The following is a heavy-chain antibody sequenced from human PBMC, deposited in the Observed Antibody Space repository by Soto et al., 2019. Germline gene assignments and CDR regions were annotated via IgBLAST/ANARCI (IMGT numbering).Heavy chain of an antibody. Sequence: GASVKVSCKASGYTFTSYGISWVRQAPGQGLEWMGWISGKTAKTNYAQNLQGRVTITTDTSTSTAYMELRSLRSDDTAVYYCARVPREIILVGMDVWGQGTTVTSP. J-gene: IGHJ6*02. CDR3: ARVPREIILVGMDV. CDR2: ISGKTAKT. D-gene: IGHD2-2*01. V-gene: IGHV1-18*04. CDR1: GYTFTSYG.